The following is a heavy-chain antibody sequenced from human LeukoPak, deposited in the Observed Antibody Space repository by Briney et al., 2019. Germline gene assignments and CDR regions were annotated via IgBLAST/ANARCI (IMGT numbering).Heavy chain of an antibody. CDR1: GYTFTSYY. V-gene: IGHV1-46*01. J-gene: IGHJ4*02. CDR3: ARASYDYVWGSYRYPGYYFDY. D-gene: IGHD3-16*02. Sequence: ASVKVSCKASGYTFTSYYMHWVRQAPGQGLEWMGIINPSGGSTSYAQKFQGRVTMTRDMSTSTVYMELSSLRSEDTAVYYSARASYDYVWGSYRYPGYYFDYWGQGTLVTVSS. CDR2: INPSGGST.